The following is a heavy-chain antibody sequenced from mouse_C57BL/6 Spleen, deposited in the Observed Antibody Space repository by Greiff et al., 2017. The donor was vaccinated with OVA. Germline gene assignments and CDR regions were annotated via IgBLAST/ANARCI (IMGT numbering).Heavy chain of an antibody. Sequence: VQLQQSGAELVRPGASVTLSCKASGYTFTDYEMHWVKQTPVHGLEWIGAIDPETGGTAYNQKFKGKAILTADKSSSTAYMELRSLTSEDSAVYYCTRWGLTPFDYWGQGTTLTVSS. V-gene: IGHV1-15*01. J-gene: IGHJ2*01. CDR2: IDPETGGT. CDR3: TRWGLTPFDY. D-gene: IGHD4-1*01. CDR1: GYTFTDYE.